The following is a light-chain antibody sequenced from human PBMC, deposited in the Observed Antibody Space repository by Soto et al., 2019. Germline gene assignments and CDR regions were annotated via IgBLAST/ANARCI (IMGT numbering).Light chain of an antibody. CDR2: GNS. CDR1: SSNIGAGYD. V-gene: IGLV1-40*01. CDR3: RSSDSSMRGPVV. Sequence: QSVLTQPPSVSGAPGQRVTISCTGSSSNIGAGYDVHWYQQLPGTAPKLLICGNSNRPSGVPDRFSGSKSGTSASLAITGLQAEDEADDYCRSSDSSMRGPVVFGGGTKLTVL. J-gene: IGLJ2*01.